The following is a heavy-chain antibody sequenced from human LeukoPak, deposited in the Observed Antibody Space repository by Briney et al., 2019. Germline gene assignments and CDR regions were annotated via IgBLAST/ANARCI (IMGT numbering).Heavy chain of an antibody. Sequence: QPGGSLRLSCAASGFTFSSYAMSWVRQAPGKGLEWVAFIRDDGSNKYYADSVKGRFTIPRDNSKNTLYLQMNSLRAEDTAVYYCAKDVGVVPAANVYYYYYMDVWGKGTTVTVSS. V-gene: IGHV3-30*02. CDR3: AKDVGVVPAANVYYYYYMDV. J-gene: IGHJ6*03. CDR2: IRDDGSNK. D-gene: IGHD2-2*01. CDR1: GFTFSSYA.